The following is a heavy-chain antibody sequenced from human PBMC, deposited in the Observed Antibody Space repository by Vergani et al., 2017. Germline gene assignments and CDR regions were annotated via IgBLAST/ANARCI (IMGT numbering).Heavy chain of an antibody. V-gene: IGHV3-33*01. CDR2: IWYDGSNK. CDR3: ARGGIAVAGTFLYYFDY. D-gene: IGHD6-19*01. Sequence: QVQLVESGGGVVQPGRSLRLSCAASGFTFSSYGMHWVRQAPGKGLEWVAVIWYDGSNKYYADSVKGRFTISRDNSKNTLYLQMNSLRAEDTAVYYCARGGIAVAGTFLYYFDYWGQGTLVTVSS. CDR1: GFTFSSYG. J-gene: IGHJ4*02.